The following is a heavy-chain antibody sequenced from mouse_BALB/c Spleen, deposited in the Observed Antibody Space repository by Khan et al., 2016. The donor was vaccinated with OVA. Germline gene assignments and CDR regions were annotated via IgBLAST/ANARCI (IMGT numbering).Heavy chain of an antibody. CDR1: GYTYTSYV. D-gene: IGHD2-4*01. CDR2: INPYNDGT. V-gene: IGHV1S136*01. Sequence: VQLQQSGPELVKPGASVKMSCKASGYTYTSYVMHWVKQKPGQGLEWIGYINPYNDGTKYDEKFKGKATLTSDKSSSTAYMELSSLTSEDSAVYYCARWGITTGFAYWGQGTLVTVSA. CDR3: ARWGITTGFAY. J-gene: IGHJ3*01.